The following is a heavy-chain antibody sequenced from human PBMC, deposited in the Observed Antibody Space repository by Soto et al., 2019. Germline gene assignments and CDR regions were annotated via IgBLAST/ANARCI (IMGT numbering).Heavy chain of an antibody. D-gene: IGHD6-19*01. J-gene: IGHJ4*02. CDR2: VWYDGSNK. V-gene: IGHV3-33*01. CDR3: AREGIAVAGTVGDY. Sequence: QVQLVESRGGVVQPGRSLRLSCAASGFTFSSYGMHWVRQAPGKGLEWVAVVWYDGSNKYYADSVKGRFTISRDNSKNTLYLQMNSLRAEDTAVYYCAREGIAVAGTVGDYWGQGTLVTVSS. CDR1: GFTFSSYG.